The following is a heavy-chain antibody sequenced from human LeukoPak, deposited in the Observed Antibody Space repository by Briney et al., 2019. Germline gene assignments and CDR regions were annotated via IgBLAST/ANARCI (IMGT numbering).Heavy chain of an antibody. CDR2: ITKSGDST. V-gene: IGHV3-23*01. Sequence: GGSLRLSCAASGFTFSAFGMNWVRQAPGKGLEWVSTITKSGDSTYYVDSVKGRFTISRDNSKNTLYLQMNSLRAEDTAKYYCTKDYCGKFCSAVWGQGTTVTVPS. CDR1: GFTFSAFG. J-gene: IGHJ6*02. CDR3: TKDYCGKFCSAV. D-gene: IGHD3-9*01.